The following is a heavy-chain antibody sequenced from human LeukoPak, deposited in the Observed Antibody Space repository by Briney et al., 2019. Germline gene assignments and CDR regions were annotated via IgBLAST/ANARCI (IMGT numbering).Heavy chain of an antibody. CDR1: GFTFDDYA. D-gene: IGHD6-13*01. CDR2: ISWNSGSI. Sequence: GVSLRLSCAASGFTFDDYAKHWVRQAPGKGLEWVSGISWNSGSIGYADSVKGRFTISRDNAKNSLYLQMNSLRAEDTALYYCAESSSSLEGGAFDIWGQGTMVTVPS. V-gene: IGHV3-9*01. CDR3: AESSSSLEGGAFDI. J-gene: IGHJ3*02.